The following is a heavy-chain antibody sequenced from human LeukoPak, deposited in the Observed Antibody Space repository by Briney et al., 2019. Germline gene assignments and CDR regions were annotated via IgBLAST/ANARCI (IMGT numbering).Heavy chain of an antibody. CDR1: GYTFTSYG. D-gene: IGHD3-9*01. J-gene: IGHJ3*02. V-gene: IGHV1-18*01. CDR2: ISAYNGNT. CDR3: ARDSVLRYFDWLLGHYLDDAFDI. Sequence: GASVKVSCKASGYTFTSYGISWVRQAPGQGLEWMGWISAYNGNTNYAQKLQGRVTMTTDTSTSTAYMELRSLRSDDTAVYYCARDSVLRYFDWLLGHYLDDAFDIWGQGTMVTVSS.